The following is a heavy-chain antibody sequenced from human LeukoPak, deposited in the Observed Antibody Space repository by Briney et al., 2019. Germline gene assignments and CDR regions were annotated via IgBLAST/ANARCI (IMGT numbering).Heavy chain of an antibody. CDR2: IWYDGSNK. CDR1: GFTFSSYA. CDR3: ARDLFFWSGYYRNYYGMDV. Sequence: GGSLRLSCAASGFTFSSYAMHWVRQAPGKGLEWVAVIWYDGSNKYYADSVKGRFTISRDNSKNTLYLQMNSLRAEDTAVYYCARDLFFWSGYYRNYYGMDVWGQGTTVTVSS. J-gene: IGHJ6*02. V-gene: IGHV3-33*08. D-gene: IGHD3-3*01.